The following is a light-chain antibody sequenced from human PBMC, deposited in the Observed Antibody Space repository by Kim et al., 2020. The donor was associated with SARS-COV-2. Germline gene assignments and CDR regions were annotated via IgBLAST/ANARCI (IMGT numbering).Light chain of an antibody. CDR2: DAS. J-gene: IGKJ1*01. CDR1: QSVSSR. V-gene: IGKV3-11*01. CDR3: QQRNIWPRT. Sequence: EIVLTQSPATLSFSPGERATLSCRASQSVSSRVACYQHKFGQAPRLLIYDASNRATDIPARFSVSGSGTDFTLTISSLEPEDFAVYYCQQRNIWPRTFGQGTKVDIK.